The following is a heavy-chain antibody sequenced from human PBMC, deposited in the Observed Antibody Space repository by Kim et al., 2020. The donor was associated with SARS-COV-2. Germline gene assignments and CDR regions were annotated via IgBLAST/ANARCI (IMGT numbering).Heavy chain of an antibody. CDR3: VRHCSSTSCSYFDY. D-gene: IGHD2-2*01. Sequence: ADSLEGRFTISRDDAKNSLYLQMNSLRAEDTAVYYCVRHCSSTSCSYFDYWGQGTLVTVSS. V-gene: IGHV3-21*01. J-gene: IGHJ4*02.